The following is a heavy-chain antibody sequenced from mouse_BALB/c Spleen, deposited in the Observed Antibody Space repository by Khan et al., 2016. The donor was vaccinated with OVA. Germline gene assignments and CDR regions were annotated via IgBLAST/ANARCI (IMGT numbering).Heavy chain of an antibody. CDR2: INTNTGEP. CDR3: ARSTTSRWIDY. Sequence: QIQLVQSGPELKKPVETVKISCKASGYTLTKYGMNWVKQAPGQGLKWMGWINTNTGEPTYADDFKGRFAFSLETSGSTAYLQINNLKNEDMATYFCARSTTSRWIDYWGQGTSLTVSS. D-gene: IGHD1-2*01. J-gene: IGHJ4*01. CDR1: GYTLTKYG. V-gene: IGHV9-1*02.